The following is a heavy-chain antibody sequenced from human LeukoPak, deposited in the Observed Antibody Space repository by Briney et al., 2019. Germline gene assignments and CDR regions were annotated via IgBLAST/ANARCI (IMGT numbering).Heavy chain of an antibody. J-gene: IGHJ4*02. D-gene: IGHD3-22*01. CDR2: MNPNSGNT. V-gene: IGHV1-8*01. CDR3: ARGALYDSSGYYPEDFDY. CDR1: GYTFTSYD. Sequence: GASVKDSCKASGYTFTSYDINWVRQATGQGLEWMGWMNPNSGNTGYAQKFQGRVTMTRNTSISTAYMELSSLRSEDTAVYYCARGALYDSSGYYPEDFDYWGQGTLVTVSS.